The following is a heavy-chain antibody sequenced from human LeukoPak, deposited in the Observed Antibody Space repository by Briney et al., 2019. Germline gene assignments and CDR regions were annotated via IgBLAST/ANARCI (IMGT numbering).Heavy chain of an antibody. CDR3: ARASLGYCSSTSCSLYYYYYMDV. V-gene: IGHV3-21*01. CDR1: GFTFSSYS. CDR2: ISSSSSYI. Sequence: GSLRLSCAASGFTFSSYSMNWVRQAPGKGLEWVSSISSSSSYIYYADSVKGRFTISRDNAKNSLYLQMNSLRAEDTAVYYCARASLGYCSSTSCSLYYYYYMDVWGKGTTVTVSS. J-gene: IGHJ6*03. D-gene: IGHD2-2*01.